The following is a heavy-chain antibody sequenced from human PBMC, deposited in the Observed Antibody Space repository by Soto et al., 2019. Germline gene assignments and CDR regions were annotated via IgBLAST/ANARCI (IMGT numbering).Heavy chain of an antibody. Sequence: ASETLSLTCTVFGGSISSGGYYWSWIRQHPGKGLEWIGYIYYSGSTYYNPSLKSRVTISVDTSKNQFSLKLSSVTAADTAVYYCARVFGFGGMDVWGQGTTVTVSS. CDR2: IYYSGST. CDR3: ARVFGFGGMDV. D-gene: IGHD3-10*01. J-gene: IGHJ6*02. V-gene: IGHV4-31*03. CDR1: GGSISSGGYY.